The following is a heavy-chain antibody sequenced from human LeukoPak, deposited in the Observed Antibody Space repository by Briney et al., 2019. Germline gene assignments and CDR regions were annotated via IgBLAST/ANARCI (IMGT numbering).Heavy chain of an antibody. Sequence: GGSLRLSCAASGFTFSSYWMHWVRQAPGKGLVWVSRINSDGCSTSYADSVKGRFTISRDNAKNTLYLQMNSLRAEDTAVYYCVRVIGDVRCSGGSCYYFPKPNYWYFDLWGRGTLVTVSS. CDR1: GFTFSSYW. J-gene: IGHJ2*01. V-gene: IGHV3-74*01. CDR3: VRVIGDVRCSGGSCYYFPKPNYWYFDL. CDR2: INSDGCST. D-gene: IGHD2-15*01.